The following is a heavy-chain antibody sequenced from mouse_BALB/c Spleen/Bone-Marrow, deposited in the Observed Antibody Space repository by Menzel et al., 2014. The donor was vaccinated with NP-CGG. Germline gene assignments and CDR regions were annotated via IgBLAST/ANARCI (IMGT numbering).Heavy chain of an antibody. D-gene: IGHD2-1*01. J-gene: IGHJ3*01. CDR2: ISYSGST. CDR3: ARRGYYGNFLFAY. Sequence: EVQLQESGPGLVKPSQSLSLTCTVTGYSITSDSAWNWIRQFPGNKLEWMVYISYSGSTSYNPSLKSRTSITRDTSKNQFFLQLNSVTTEDTATYYCARRGYYGNFLFAYWGQGTLVTVSA. V-gene: IGHV3-2*02. CDR1: GYSITSDSA.